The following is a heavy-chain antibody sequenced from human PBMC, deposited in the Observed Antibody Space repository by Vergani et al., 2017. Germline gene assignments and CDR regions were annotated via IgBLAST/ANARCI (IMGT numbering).Heavy chain of an antibody. CDR2: IDPSDSYT. CDR3: ARIYCSSTSCYTEPGWFDP. Sequence: EVQLVQSGAEVKKPGESLKISCKGSGYSFTSYWISWVRQMPGKGLEWMGRIDPSDSYTNYSPSFQGHVTISADKSISTAYLQWSSLKASDTAMYYCARIYCSSTSCYTEPGWFDPWGQGTLVTVSS. V-gene: IGHV5-10-1*01. J-gene: IGHJ5*02. D-gene: IGHD2-2*02. CDR1: GYSFTSYW.